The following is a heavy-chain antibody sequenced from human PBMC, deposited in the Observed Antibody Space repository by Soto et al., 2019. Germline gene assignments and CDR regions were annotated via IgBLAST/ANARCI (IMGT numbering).Heavy chain of an antibody. J-gene: IGHJ6*03. Sequence: ASVKVSCKASGYTFTGYYMHWVRQAPGQGLEWMGWINPNSGGTNYAQKFQGWVTMTRDTSISTAYMGLSRLRSDDTAVYYCARSVGYCSSTSCYEEDRGYYYYMDVWGKGTTVTVSS. V-gene: IGHV1-2*04. CDR2: INPNSGGT. CDR1: GYTFTGYY. D-gene: IGHD2-2*01. CDR3: ARSVGYCSSTSCYEEDRGYYYYMDV.